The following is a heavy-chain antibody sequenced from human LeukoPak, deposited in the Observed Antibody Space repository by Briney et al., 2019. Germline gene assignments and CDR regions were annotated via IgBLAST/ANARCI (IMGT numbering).Heavy chain of an antibody. CDR2: VSSGSKYI. CDR3: ARGGTTVTNNWCDP. J-gene: IGHJ5*02. Sequence: KPGGSLRLSCSASGLTFSSSSMNSVRQAPGKGLEWVSCVSSGSKYIHYADSVQGRFTISRHNAKNSPYLQMNSLRAEDTAVYYCARGGTTVTNNWCDPWGQGTLVTVPS. D-gene: IGHD4-17*01. CDR1: GLTFSSSS. V-gene: IGHV3-21*01.